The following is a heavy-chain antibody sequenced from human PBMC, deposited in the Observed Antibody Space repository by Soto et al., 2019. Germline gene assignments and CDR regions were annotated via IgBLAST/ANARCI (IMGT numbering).Heavy chain of an antibody. CDR1: GFSLSTYG. CDR3: AKWNGDGDH. Sequence: EVQLLESGGGLVQPGGYLRLCCTASGFSLSTYGVTWVRQAPGKGLEWVSGVSGGSGTTHYADSVKGRFTITTDNSENTAYLQMNSLRVEDTAVYYCAKWNGDGDHWGQGTLVTVS. D-gene: IGHD1-1*01. V-gene: IGHV3-23*01. CDR2: VSGGSGTT. J-gene: IGHJ4*02.